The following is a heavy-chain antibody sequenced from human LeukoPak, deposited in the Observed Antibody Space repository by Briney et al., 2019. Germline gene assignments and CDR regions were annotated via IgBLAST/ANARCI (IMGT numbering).Heavy chain of an antibody. D-gene: IGHD1-1*01. V-gene: IGHV3-21*01. CDR2: ISSSSSHI. CDR1: GFTFSSYS. Sequence: GGSLRLSCAASGFTFSSYSMNWVRQAPGKGLEWVSSISSSSSHIYYADSVKGRFTISRDNAKNSLYLQMNSLRAEDTAVYYCARDLRSPGTGGYWGQGTLVTVSS. J-gene: IGHJ4*02. CDR3: ARDLRSPGTGGY.